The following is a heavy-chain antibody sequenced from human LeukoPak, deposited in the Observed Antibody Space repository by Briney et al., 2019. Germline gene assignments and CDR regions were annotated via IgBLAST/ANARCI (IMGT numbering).Heavy chain of an antibody. D-gene: IGHD3-10*01. Sequence: ASVKVSYKASGYTFNGYYMLWVPQAPGQALEWMGGINPNSDRTNYAKNFQGRVNMTRDTSISTAYIELSRLRSDDTAVYYCARDRDGESDHDYWGQGTLVTVSS. V-gene: IGHV1-2*02. CDR3: ARDRDGESDHDY. J-gene: IGHJ4*02. CDR2: INPNSDRT. CDR1: GYTFNGYY.